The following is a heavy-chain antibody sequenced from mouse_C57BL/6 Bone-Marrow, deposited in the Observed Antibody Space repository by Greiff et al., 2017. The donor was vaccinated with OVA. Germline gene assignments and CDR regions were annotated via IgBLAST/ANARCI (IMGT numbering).Heavy chain of an antibody. CDR3: AREGGGSSRDYYAMDY. V-gene: IGHV1-42*01. CDR1: GYSFTGYY. CDR2: INPSTGGT. Sequence: DVKLQESGPELVKPGASVKISCKASGYSFTGYYMNWVKQSPEKSLEWIGEINPSTGGTTYNQKFKAKATLTVDKSSSTAYMQLKSLTSEDSAVYYCAREGGGSSRDYYAMDYWGQGTSVTVSS. J-gene: IGHJ4*01. D-gene: IGHD1-1*01.